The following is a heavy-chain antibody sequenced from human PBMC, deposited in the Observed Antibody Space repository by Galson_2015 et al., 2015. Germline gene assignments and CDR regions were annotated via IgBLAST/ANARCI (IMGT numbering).Heavy chain of an antibody. D-gene: IGHD3-10*01. CDR2: INSDGSST. CDR1: GFTFSSYG. Sequence: SLRLSCAASGFTFSSYGMHWVRQAPGKGLEWVSRINSDGSSTSYADSVKGRFTISRDNAKNTLYLQMNSLRAEDTAVYYCAKVHGSGSYYKVGAFDIWGQGTMVTVSS. J-gene: IGHJ3*02. CDR3: AKVHGSGSYYKVGAFDI. V-gene: IGHV3-74*01.